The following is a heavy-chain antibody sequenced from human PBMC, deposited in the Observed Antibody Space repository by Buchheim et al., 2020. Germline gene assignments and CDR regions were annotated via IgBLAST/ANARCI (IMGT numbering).Heavy chain of an antibody. J-gene: IGHJ6*02. CDR1: GFTFSSYD. CDR2: VGMAGDT. CDR3: ARDPSGRGMDV. Sequence: EVQLVESGGGLVQPGGSLRLSCAASGFTFSSYDMQWARQVSGKGLEWVSAVGMAGDTHYSGSVRGRFTISRENAKNSVYLQMNNLRAGDTAVYYCARDPSGRGMDVWGQGTT. V-gene: IGHV3-13*04.